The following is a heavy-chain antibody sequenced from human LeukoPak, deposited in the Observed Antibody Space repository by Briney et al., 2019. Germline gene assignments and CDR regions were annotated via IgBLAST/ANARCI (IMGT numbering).Heavy chain of an antibody. CDR3: ARVMAVADDLDY. Sequence: SVKVSCKASGGTFSSYAISWVRQAPGQGLEWMGRIIPIFGTANYAQKFQGRVTITTDESTSTAYMELSSLRSEDTAVYYCARVMAVADDLDYWGQGTLVTVSS. V-gene: IGHV1-69*05. CDR1: GGTFSSYA. CDR2: IIPIFGTA. J-gene: IGHJ4*02. D-gene: IGHD6-19*01.